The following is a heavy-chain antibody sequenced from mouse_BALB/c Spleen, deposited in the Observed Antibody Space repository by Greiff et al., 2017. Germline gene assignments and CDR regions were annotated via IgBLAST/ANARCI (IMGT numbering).Heavy chain of an antibody. CDR2: ISYSGST. V-gene: IGHV3-2*02. CDR1: GYSITSDYA. D-gene: IGHD2-2*01. Sequence: EVQLQESGPGLVKPSQSLSLTCTVTGYSITSDYAWNWIRRFPGNKLEWMGYISYSGSTSYNPSLKSRISITRDTSKNQFFLQLNSVTTEDTATYYCARDYGYVFAYWGQGTLVTVSA. J-gene: IGHJ3*01. CDR3: ARDYGYVFAY.